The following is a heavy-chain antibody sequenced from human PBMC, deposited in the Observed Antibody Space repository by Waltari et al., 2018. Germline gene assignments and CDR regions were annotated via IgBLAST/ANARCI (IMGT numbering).Heavy chain of an antibody. V-gene: IGHV2-5*02. CDR2: IYWDGDK. D-gene: IGHD6-19*01. Sequence: QITLKESGPTVVKPTQPLTLTCTFSDFSLSPSGVGVGWIRQPPGKALEWLALIYWDGDKRYSPSLKTRITLTKEASTNQVVLTMTTMDPVDTATYFCVRYVSGWYAPDYWGQGTLVTVSS. J-gene: IGHJ4*02. CDR3: VRYVSGWYAPDY. CDR1: DFSLSPSGVG.